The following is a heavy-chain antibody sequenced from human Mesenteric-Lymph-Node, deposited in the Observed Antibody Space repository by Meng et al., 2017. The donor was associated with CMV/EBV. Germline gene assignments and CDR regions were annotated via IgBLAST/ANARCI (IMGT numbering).Heavy chain of an antibody. J-gene: IGHJ4*02. CDR2: ISAYSGIT. V-gene: IGHV1-18*04. Sequence: SCKASGYTFYAYGISWVRQAPGQGLEWMGWISAYSGITHYAQKVQGRVTITADESTSTAYMELSSLRSEDTAIYYCARSISAAGAFDYWGQGTLVTVSS. D-gene: IGHD6-13*01. CDR1: GYTFYAYG. CDR3: ARSISAAGAFDY.